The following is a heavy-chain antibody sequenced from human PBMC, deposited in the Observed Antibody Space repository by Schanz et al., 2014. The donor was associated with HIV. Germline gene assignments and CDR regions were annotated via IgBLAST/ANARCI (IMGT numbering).Heavy chain of an antibody. CDR2: MSHDGFSK. CDR3: AREGESSGRAGRFDI. D-gene: IGHD3-22*01. CDR1: GFTFDDYA. V-gene: IGHV3-30-3*01. J-gene: IGHJ3*02. Sequence: VQLVESGGDLVQPGRSLRLSCAASGFTFDDYAMHWVRQVPGKGLEWVAAMSHDGFSKYFADSVKGRFTISRENSKNTVHLQMDSLRPEDTAVYYCAREGESSGRAGRFDIWGQGAMVTVSS.